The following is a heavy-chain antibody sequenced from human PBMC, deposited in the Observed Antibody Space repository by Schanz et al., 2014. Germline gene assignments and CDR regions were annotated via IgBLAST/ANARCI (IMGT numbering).Heavy chain of an antibody. D-gene: IGHD3-3*01. V-gene: IGHV1-69*08. J-gene: IGHJ5*02. CDR2: IIPNLGSA. CDR1: GGTLSSYG. Sequence: QVQLVQSGAEVKKPGSSVTVSCKASGGTLSSYGISWVRQAPGQGLEWMGRIIPNLGSANYAQKFQGRVTITADKSTSTVYMELSSLRSEDTAIYYCARGNTIFGVVILGWLDPWGQGTLVTVSS. CDR3: ARGNTIFGVVILGWLDP.